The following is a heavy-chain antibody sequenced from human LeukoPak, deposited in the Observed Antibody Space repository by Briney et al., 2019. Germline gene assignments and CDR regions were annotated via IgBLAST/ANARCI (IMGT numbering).Heavy chain of an antibody. J-gene: IGHJ4*02. CDR1: QFTFSVYW. D-gene: IGHD6-19*01. Sequence: GGSRRLSCAASQFTFSVYWMHWVRQVPGKGLVWVSRTNHDGTSTNYADSVKGRFTISRDNAKNTLFLQLSSLRVEDTAVYYCARAGSDWKIDYWGQGTLVTVSS. V-gene: IGHV3-74*01. CDR3: ARAGSDWKIDY. CDR2: TNHDGTST.